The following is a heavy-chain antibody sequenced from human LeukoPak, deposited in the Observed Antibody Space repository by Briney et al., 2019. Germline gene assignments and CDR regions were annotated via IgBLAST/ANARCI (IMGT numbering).Heavy chain of an antibody. J-gene: IGHJ6*03. D-gene: IGHD5-12*01. Sequence: SDTLSLTCTVSGGSISSYCCSWIRQPAGQGLEWIGRIYTSVGTNYNPSLKNRVTISVDTSKNHFPLKLSSVPPADTAVYFCATLPADIVATYYMDVWGKGPPVTVSS. CDR2: IYTSVGT. CDR1: GGSISSYC. V-gene: IGHV4-4*07. CDR3: ATLPADIVATYYMDV.